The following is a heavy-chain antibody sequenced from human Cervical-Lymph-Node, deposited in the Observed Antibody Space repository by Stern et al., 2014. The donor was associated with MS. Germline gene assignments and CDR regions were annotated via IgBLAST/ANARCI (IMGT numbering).Heavy chain of an antibody. D-gene: IGHD6-6*01. V-gene: IGHV4-34*01. CDR2: INHRGTT. J-gene: IGHJ4*02. CDR3: ARGWSSSYYFDY. Sequence: QVQLQQWGAGLLKPSETLSLACAVYGGSFTNYYWGWIRQSPGKGLEWLGEINHRGTTTYTPSLKSRLTLSVDTSKNQFSLNLTSMTAADTAVYYCARGWSSSYYFDYWGQGSLVTVSS. CDR1: GGSFTNYY.